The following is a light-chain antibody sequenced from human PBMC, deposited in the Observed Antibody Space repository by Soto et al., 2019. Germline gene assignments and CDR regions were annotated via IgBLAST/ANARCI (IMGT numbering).Light chain of an antibody. CDR3: AAWDDSLSGPV. CDR1: SSNIGAGYD. J-gene: IGLJ2*01. V-gene: IGLV1-40*01. Sequence: QSVLTQTPSVSGALGQKITMSCTGSSSNIGAGYDVHWYQQFPGAAPRLLIYADNNRPSGVPDRFSGSKSGTSASLAISGLRSEDEAEYHCAAWDDSLSGPVFGGGTKLTVL. CDR2: ADN.